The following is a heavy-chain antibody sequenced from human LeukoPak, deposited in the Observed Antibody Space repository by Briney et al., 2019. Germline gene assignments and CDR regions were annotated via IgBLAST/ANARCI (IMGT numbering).Heavy chain of an antibody. CDR2: IKQDGSEK. D-gene: IGHD2-2*02. CDR1: GFTFSSYW. V-gene: IGHV3-7*01. Sequence: GGSLRLSCAASGFTFSSYWMSWVRQAPGKGLEWVANIKQDGSEKYYVDSVKGRFTISRDNAKNSLYLQMNSLRAEDTAVYYCARDGRYCSSTSCYKSYDAFDIWGQGTMVTVSS. J-gene: IGHJ3*02. CDR3: ARDGRYCSSTSCYKSYDAFDI.